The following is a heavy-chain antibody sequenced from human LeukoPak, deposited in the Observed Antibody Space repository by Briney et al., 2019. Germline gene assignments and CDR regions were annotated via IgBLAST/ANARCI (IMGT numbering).Heavy chain of an antibody. CDR2: INHSGST. CDR1: GGSFSGYY. V-gene: IGHV4-34*01. CDR3: ARSVVYYDSSGYSSMGPDVLDY. J-gene: IGHJ4*02. D-gene: IGHD3-22*01. Sequence: SETLSLTCAVYGGSFSGYYWSWIRQPPGKGLEWIGEINHSGSTNYNPSLKSRVTISVDTSKNQFSLKLSSVTAADTAVYYCARSVVYYDSSGYSSMGPDVLDYWGQGTLVTVSS.